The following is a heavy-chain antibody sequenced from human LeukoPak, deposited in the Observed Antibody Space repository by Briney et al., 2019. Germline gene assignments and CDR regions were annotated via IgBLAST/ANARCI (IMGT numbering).Heavy chain of an antibody. D-gene: IGHD3-10*01. CDR3: ARDRHVLLWFGELSAHFDY. Sequence: ASVKVSCKASGYTFTSYGISWVRQAPGQGLEWMGWISAYNGNTNYAQKLQGRVTMTTDTSTSTAYMELRSLRSDDMAVYYCARDRHVLLWFGELSAHFDYWGQGTLVTVSS. J-gene: IGHJ4*02. CDR2: ISAYNGNT. CDR1: GYTFTSYG. V-gene: IGHV1-18*03.